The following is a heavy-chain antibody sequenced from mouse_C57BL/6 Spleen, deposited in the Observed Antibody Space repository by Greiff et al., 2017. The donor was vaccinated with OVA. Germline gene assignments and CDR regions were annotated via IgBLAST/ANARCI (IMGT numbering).Heavy chain of an antibody. CDR1: GYSFTGYY. J-gene: IGHJ3*01. V-gene: IGHV1-42*01. D-gene: IGHD2-3*01. CDR2: INPSTGGT. Sequence: EVQLQQSGPELVKPGASVKISCKASGYSFTGYYMNWVKQSPEKCLEWIGEINPSTGGTTYNQKFKAKATLTVDKSSSTAYMQLKSLTSEDSAVYYCARSYDGYSWFAYWGQGTLVTVSA. CDR3: ARSYDGYSWFAY.